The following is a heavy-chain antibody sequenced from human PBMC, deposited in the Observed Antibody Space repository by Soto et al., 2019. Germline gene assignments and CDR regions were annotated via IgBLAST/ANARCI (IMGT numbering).Heavy chain of an antibody. Sequence: GGSLRLSCAASGFTFNSYALSWVSQAPGKGLEWVSSVSGTGGSTYRADAVKGRFTISRDHSKNTLYLQMNSLRAEDTALYYCAKYASTSWSLFVYGGQGTLVTVSS. CDR2: VSGTGGST. D-gene: IGHD6-13*01. V-gene: IGHV3-23*01. CDR1: GFTFNSYA. J-gene: IGHJ4*02. CDR3: AKYASTSWSLFVY.